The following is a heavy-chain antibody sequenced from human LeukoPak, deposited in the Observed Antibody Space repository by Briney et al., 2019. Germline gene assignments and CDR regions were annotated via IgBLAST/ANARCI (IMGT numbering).Heavy chain of an antibody. J-gene: IGHJ4*02. D-gene: IGHD6-19*01. CDR1: GGSISSYY. CDR2: IYYSGST. CDR3: ARFAPGQWLVDY. Sequence: PSETLSLTCTVSGGSISSYYWSWIRQPPGKGLEWIGYIYYSGSTNYNPSLKSRVTISVDTSKNQFSLKLSSVTAADTAVYYCARFAPGQWLVDYWGQGTLVTASS. V-gene: IGHV4-59*01.